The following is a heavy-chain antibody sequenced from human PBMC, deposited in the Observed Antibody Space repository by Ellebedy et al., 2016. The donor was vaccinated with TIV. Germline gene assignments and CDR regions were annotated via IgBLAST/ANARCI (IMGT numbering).Heavy chain of an antibody. Sequence: AASVKVSCKASGDTISRYPISWVRQAPGQGLEWMGRIIPILGVANHAQKFQGRVTITADKSTTTAYMELSRHRSEDTAVYYCAAGNDGGWFDPWGQGTLVTVSS. CDR2: IIPILGVA. CDR3: AAGNDGGWFDP. J-gene: IGHJ5*02. V-gene: IGHV1-69*02. D-gene: IGHD1-1*01. CDR1: GDTISRYP.